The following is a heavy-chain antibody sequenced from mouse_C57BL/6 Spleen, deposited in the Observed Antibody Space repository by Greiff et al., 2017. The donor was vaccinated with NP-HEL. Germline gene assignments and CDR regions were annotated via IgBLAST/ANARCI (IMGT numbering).Heavy chain of an antibody. J-gene: IGHJ3*01. V-gene: IGHV1-15*01. CDR2: IDPETGGT. CDR3: TRSGQAWFAY. Sequence: QVQLQQPGAELVRPGASVTLSCKASGYTFTDYEMHWVKQTPVHGLEWIGAIDPETGGTAYNQKFKGKAILTADKSSSTAYMELRSLTSEDSAVYYCTRSGQAWFAYWGQGTLVTVSA. CDR1: GYTFTDYE. D-gene: IGHD3-1*01.